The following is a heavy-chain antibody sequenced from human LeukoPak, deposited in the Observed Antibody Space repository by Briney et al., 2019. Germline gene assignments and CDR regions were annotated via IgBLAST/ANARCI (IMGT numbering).Heavy chain of an antibody. CDR3: ARDGLGGSGAFDI. CDR1: GYTFTGYY. D-gene: IGHD3-16*01. J-gene: IGHJ3*02. Sequence: ASVKVSCKASGYTFTGYYRHWVRQAPGQGLEWMGWINPDSGGTNYAQKFQGGVTMTRDTSISTAYMELSRLRSDDTAVYYCARDGLGGSGAFDIWGQGTMVTVSS. V-gene: IGHV1-2*02. CDR2: INPDSGGT.